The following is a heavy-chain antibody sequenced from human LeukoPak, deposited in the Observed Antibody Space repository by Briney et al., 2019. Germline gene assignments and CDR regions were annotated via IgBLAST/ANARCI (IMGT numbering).Heavy chain of an antibody. CDR2: INHSGST. CDR1: GGSFSGYY. Sequence: SETLSLTCAVYGGSFSGYYWSWIRQPPGKGLEWIGEINHSGSTNYNPSLKSRVTISVDTSKNQFSLKLSSVTAADTAVYYCARVLSSGWSHDAFDIWGQGTMVTVSS. CDR3: ARVLSSGWSHDAFDI. V-gene: IGHV4-34*01. J-gene: IGHJ3*02. D-gene: IGHD6-19*01.